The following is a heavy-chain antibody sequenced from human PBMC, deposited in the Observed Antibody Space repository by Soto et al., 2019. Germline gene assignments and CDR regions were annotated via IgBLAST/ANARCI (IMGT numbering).Heavy chain of an antibody. Sequence: QLQLQESGSGLVKPSETLSLTCAVSGVSISSGGYSWSWIRQPPGKGLEWIAYIYAHGSTYYNPSLKSRVTMSVDGSKNQFSLKLGSVTAADTAVYYCAMHYINYYFDFWGQGILVTVSS. CDR1: GVSISSGGYS. CDR3: AMHYINYYFDF. CDR2: IYAHGST. D-gene: IGHD4-4*01. V-gene: IGHV4-30-2*01. J-gene: IGHJ4*02.